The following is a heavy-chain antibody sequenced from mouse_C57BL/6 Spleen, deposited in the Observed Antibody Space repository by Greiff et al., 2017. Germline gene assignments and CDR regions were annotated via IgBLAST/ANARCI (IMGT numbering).Heavy chain of an antibody. J-gene: IGHJ4*01. CDR3: ARYYCGYYYAMDY. V-gene: IGHV1-82*01. CDR2: IYPGDGDT. Sequence: QVQLQQSGPELVKPGASVKLSCKASGYAFSSSWMNWVKQRPGKGLEWIGRIYPGDGDTNYNGKFKGKATLTAAKSSSTAYMQLSSLTSEDSAVDVCARYYCGYYYAMDYWGQGTSVTVSS. CDR1: GYAFSSSW. D-gene: IGHD1-1*01.